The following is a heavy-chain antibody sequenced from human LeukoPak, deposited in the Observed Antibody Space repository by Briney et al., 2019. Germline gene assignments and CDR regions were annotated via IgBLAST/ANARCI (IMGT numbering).Heavy chain of an antibody. Sequence: PSETLSLTCTVSGGSISGYYWSWIRQPPGKALEWIGYMYYSGPTNYNPSLKSRVTISVDTSKNQFSLKLSSVTAADTAVYYCARVGYCSGGSCYGMDVWGQGTTVTVSS. J-gene: IGHJ6*02. CDR3: ARVGYCSGGSCYGMDV. V-gene: IGHV4-59*01. D-gene: IGHD2-15*01. CDR2: MYYSGPT. CDR1: GGSISGYY.